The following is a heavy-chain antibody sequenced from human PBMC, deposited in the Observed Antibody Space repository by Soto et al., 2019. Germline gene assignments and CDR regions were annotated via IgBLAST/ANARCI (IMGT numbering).Heavy chain of an antibody. D-gene: IGHD3-10*01. CDR1: GDSVSSDITS. CDR2: TYYRSKWFH. V-gene: IGHV6-1*01. CDR3: ARGNALDV. J-gene: IGHJ3*01. Sequence: QGQLQQSGPGLVKPSQTLSLTCAISGDSVSSDITSWNWIRQSPSRGLEWLGRTYYRSKWFHEYAASVKSRITINPDTSKNQFSLELNSMTPEDTAVYYCARGNALDVWGQGTVVTVSS.